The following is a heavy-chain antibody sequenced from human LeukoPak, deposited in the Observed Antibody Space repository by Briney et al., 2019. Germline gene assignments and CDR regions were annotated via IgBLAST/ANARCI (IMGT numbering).Heavy chain of an antibody. CDR3: ARLRHGSGWHYYYYGMDV. Sequence: NPSETLSLTCTVSGGSISSYHWSWIRQPPGKGLEWIGYIYYSGSTNYNPSLKSRVTISVDTSKNQFSLKLSSVTAADTAVYYCARLRHGSGWHYYYYGMDVWGQGTTVTVSS. J-gene: IGHJ6*02. D-gene: IGHD6-19*01. CDR2: IYYSGST. V-gene: IGHV4-59*08. CDR1: GGSISSYH.